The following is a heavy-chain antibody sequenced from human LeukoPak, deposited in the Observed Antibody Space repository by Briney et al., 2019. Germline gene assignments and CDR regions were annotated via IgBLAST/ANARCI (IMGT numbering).Heavy chain of an antibody. CDR1: GDSITSSNYY. CDR2: IYSSGST. Sequence: SETLSLTCTVSGDSITSSNYYWGWFRQSPGKGPEWIGSIYSSGSTYYSPSLKSRVTISVATSKNQFSLTVSSVTAADTAIYYCAKSGASPLYHLDVWGKGATVTVSS. J-gene: IGHJ6*03. CDR3: AKSGASPLYHLDV. D-gene: IGHD1-26*01. V-gene: IGHV4-39*07.